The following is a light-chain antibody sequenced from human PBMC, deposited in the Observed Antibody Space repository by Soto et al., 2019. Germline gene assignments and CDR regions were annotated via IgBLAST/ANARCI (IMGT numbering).Light chain of an antibody. J-gene: IGKJ4*01. CDR3: QQSYTMVS. CDR1: QSINTY. CDR2: GAS. V-gene: IGKV1-39*01. Sequence: DIQMTQSPSSLSASVGDRFTITCRASQSINTYLNWYQQRPGRAPKLLIYGASRLQSGVPSRFSGSGSGTDFPLTISSLQPEDFTPYYCQQSYTMVSFGGGTKVEIK.